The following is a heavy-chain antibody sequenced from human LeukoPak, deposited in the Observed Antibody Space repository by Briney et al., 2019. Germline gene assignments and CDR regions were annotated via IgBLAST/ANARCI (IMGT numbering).Heavy chain of an antibody. J-gene: IGHJ6*03. CDR3: ARGLPSSYYYYYYMDV. CDR2: INHSGST. D-gene: IGHD6-13*01. CDR1: GGSFSGYY. V-gene: IGHV4-34*01. Sequence: PSETLSLTSAVYGGSFSGYYWSWIRQPPGKGLEWIGEINHSGSTNYNPSLKRRVTISVDTSKNQFSLKLSSVTAADTAVYYCARGLPSSYYYYYYMDVWGKGTTVTVSS.